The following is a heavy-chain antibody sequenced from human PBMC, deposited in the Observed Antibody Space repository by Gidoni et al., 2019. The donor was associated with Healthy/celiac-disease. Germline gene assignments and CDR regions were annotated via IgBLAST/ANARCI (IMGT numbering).Heavy chain of an antibody. V-gene: IGHV4-39*07. Sequence: QLQLQESGPGLVKPSETLSLTCTVSGGSISSSSYYWGWIHQPPGKGLEWIGSIYYSGSTYYNPSLKSRVTISVDTSKNQFSLKLSSVTAADTAVYYCARDLSESYYSGYDYWGQGTLVTVSS. CDR3: ARDLSESYYSGYDY. D-gene: IGHD1-26*01. CDR2: IYYSGST. CDR1: GGSISSSSYY. J-gene: IGHJ4*02.